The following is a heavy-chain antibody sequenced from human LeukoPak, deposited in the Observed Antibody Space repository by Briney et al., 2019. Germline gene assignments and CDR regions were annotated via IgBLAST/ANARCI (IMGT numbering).Heavy chain of an antibody. Sequence: GGSLRLSCAASGFTFSNVWMSWVRQAPGKWLEWVANIKQDGSEKNYVDSVKGRFTISRDNAKNSLYLQMNSLRVEDAAVYYCGRYGQVPIDWGQGTLVTVSS. CDR2: IKQDGSEK. V-gene: IGHV3-7*03. CDR3: GRYGQVPID. J-gene: IGHJ4*02. D-gene: IGHD3-10*01. CDR1: GFTFSNVW.